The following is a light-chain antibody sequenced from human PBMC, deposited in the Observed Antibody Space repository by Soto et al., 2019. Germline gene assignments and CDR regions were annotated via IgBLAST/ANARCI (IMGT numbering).Light chain of an antibody. CDR2: GAS. CDR3: QQYVGWT. CDR1: HSVGSSH. Sequence: EIVLTQSPGTLSLSPGERATLSCRASHSVGSSHLAWYQQKPGQAPRLLIYGASSRATGVPDRFSGRGSGTDFPLTISRLEPEDSAVYYCQQYVGWTFGQGTKVEIK. J-gene: IGKJ1*01. V-gene: IGKV3-20*01.